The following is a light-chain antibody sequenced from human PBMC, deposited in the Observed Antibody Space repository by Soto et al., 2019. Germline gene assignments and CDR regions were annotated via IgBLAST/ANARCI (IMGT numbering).Light chain of an antibody. CDR1: SSDVGGYNY. V-gene: IGLV2-14*03. J-gene: IGLJ3*02. CDR3: SSYTSSTTWV. CDR2: DIS. Sequence: SALTQPASVSGSPGQSITISCTGTSSDVGGYNYVSWYQQNPGKVPKLIIYDISNRPSGVSDRFSGSKSGNTASLTISGLQTEDEADYYCSSYTSSTTWVFGEGTKVTV.